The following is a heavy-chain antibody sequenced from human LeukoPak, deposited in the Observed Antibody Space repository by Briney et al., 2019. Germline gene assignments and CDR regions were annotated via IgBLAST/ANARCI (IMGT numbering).Heavy chain of an antibody. J-gene: IGHJ4*02. CDR3: ARQTTGSYQWTFDY. V-gene: IGHV4-39*01. D-gene: IGHD3-10*01. Sequence: SETLPLTCTVSGGSISSSAHFWGWIRQPPGKGLEWIGTIYHSGTTYYNPSLKSRVTISVDTSRNQFSLRLNSVTAADTAAYSCARQTTGSYQWTFDYWGQGTLVTVSS. CDR1: GGSISSSAHF. CDR2: IYHSGTT.